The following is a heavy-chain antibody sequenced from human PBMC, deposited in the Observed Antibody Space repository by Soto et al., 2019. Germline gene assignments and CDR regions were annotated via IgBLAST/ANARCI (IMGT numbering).Heavy chain of an antibody. CDR2: SNSSSSYT. J-gene: IGHJ2*01. V-gene: IGHV3-11*05. CDR3: ARIIAAAGGRRYFDL. CDR1: GFTFSDYD. Sequence: QVQLVESGGGLVKPGGSLRLSCAASGFTFSDYDMSWIRQAPGKGLEWISYSNSSSSYTNYADSVKGRFTISRDNAKNSLYLQMNSLRAEDTAVYYCARIIAAAGGRRYFDLWGRGSLVTVSS. D-gene: IGHD6-13*01.